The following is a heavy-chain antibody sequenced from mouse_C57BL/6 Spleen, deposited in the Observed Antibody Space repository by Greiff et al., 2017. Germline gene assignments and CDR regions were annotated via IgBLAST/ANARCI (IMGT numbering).Heavy chain of an antibody. V-gene: IGHV7-3*01. Sequence: DVKLVESGGGLVQPGGSLSLSCAASGFTFTDYYMSWVRQPPGKALEWLGFIRNKANGYTTEYSASVKGRFTISRDNSQSILYLPRNALRAEDSATYYCARSYEYDWFAYWGQGTLVTVSA. J-gene: IGHJ3*01. CDR3: ARSYEYDWFAY. CDR2: IRNKANGYTT. D-gene: IGHD2-4*01. CDR1: GFTFTDYY.